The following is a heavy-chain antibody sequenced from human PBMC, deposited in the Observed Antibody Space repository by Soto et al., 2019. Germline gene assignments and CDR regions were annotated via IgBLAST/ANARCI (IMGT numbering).Heavy chain of an antibody. V-gene: IGHV3-23*01. D-gene: IGHD3-9*01. CDR3: ANLGGKAHYDILTGYYKGVFDY. CDR1: GFTFSSYA. CDR2: ISGSGGST. J-gene: IGHJ4*02. Sequence: GGSLRLSCAASGFTFSSYAMSWVRQAPGKGLEWVSAISGSGGSTYYADSVKGRFTISRDNSKNTLYLQMNSLRAEDTAVYYCANLGGKAHYDILTGYYKGVFDYWGQGTLVTVSS.